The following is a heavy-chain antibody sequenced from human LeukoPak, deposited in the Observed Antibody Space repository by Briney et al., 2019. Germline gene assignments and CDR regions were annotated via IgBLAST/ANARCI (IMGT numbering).Heavy chain of an antibody. J-gene: IGHJ4*02. CDR2: IYQSGST. CDR3: ARVMGWRYCSGGSCYSCDY. V-gene: IGHV4-4*02. Sequence: SGTLSLTCVVSGGSISSSNWWSWVRQPPGKGLEWIGEIYQSGSTNFNPSLKSRVTISVDKSKNQVSLNLSSVTAADTAVYFCARVMGWRYCSGGSCYSCDYWGQGILVTVSS. CDR1: GGSISSSNW. D-gene: IGHD2-15*01.